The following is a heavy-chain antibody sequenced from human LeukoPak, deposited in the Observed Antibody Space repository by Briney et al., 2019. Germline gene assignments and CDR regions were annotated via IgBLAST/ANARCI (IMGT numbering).Heavy chain of an antibody. V-gene: IGHV3-7*03. D-gene: IGHD5-12*01. J-gene: IGHJ4*02. CDR1: GFTFSSYW. CDR2: IKQDGSEK. Sequence: GRSLRLSCAASGFTFSSYWMSWVRQAPGKGLEWVANIKQDGSEKYYVDSVKGRFTISRDNAKNSLYLQMNSLRAEDTAVYYCASAGYLPVPLNYWGQGTLVTVSS. CDR3: ASAGYLPVPLNY.